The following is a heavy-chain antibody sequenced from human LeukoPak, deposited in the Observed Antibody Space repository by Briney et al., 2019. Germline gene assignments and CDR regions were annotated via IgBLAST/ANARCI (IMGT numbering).Heavy chain of an antibody. V-gene: IGHV4-59*08. Sequence: PSETLSLTCTVSGGSISGYYWIWIRQPPEKGLEWIGYIYYSGRANYNPSLKSRVTMSVDTSKNQFSLNLSSMTAADTAVYYCARHQPNSPSDWFDPWGQGTLVTVSS. J-gene: IGHJ5*02. CDR1: GGSISGYY. D-gene: IGHD1-14*01. CDR2: IYYSGRA. CDR3: ARHQPNSPSDWFDP.